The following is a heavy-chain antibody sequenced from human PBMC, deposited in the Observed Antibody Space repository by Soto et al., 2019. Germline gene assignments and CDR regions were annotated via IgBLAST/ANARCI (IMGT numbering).Heavy chain of an antibody. Sequence: GGSLRLSCAASGFTFSSYAMSWVRQAPGKGLEWVSAISGSGGSTYYADSVKGRFTISRDNSKNTLYLQMNSLRAEDTAVYYCAKSPTGSYDVNWFDPWGQGTLVTVSS. CDR1: GFTFSSYA. CDR3: AKSPTGSYDVNWFDP. CDR2: ISGSGGST. J-gene: IGHJ5*02. D-gene: IGHD1-26*01. V-gene: IGHV3-23*01.